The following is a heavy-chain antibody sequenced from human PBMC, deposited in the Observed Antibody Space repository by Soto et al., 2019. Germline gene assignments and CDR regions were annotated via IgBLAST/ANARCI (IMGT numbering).Heavy chain of an antibody. J-gene: IGHJ4*02. CDR1: GGSISSGDHY. CDR3: AREGKVRGTIDY. Sequence: PSETLSLTCTVSGGSISSGDHYWTCIRQHPGKGLEWIGYIYYSGSTYYTPSLKSRVTISVDTSKNQFSLNLNSVTAADTAVYYCAREGKVRGTIDYWGQGTLVTVSS. V-gene: IGHV4-31*03. D-gene: IGHD3-10*01. CDR2: IYYSGST.